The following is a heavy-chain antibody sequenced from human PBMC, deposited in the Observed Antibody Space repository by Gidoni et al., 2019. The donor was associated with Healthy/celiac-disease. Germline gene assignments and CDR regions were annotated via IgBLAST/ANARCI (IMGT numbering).Heavy chain of an antibody. V-gene: IGHV1-69*01. CDR3: ASDYYDSSGYAGWFDP. CDR2: IIPIVGTA. CDR1: GAAFSSYA. Sequence: QVQRVQSGAEVKKPGSSVKDSCKASGAAFSSYAISWVRQAPGKGLEWMGGIIPIVGTANYAQKFQGRVTITADESTSTAYRELSSLRSEDTAVYDCASDYYDSSGYAGWFDPWGQGTLGTVSS. J-gene: IGHJ5*02. D-gene: IGHD3-22*01.